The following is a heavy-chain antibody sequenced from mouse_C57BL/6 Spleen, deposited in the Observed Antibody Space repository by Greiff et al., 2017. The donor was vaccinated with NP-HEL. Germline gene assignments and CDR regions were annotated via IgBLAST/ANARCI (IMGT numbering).Heavy chain of an antibody. CDR2: INPNNGGT. D-gene: IGHD1-1*01. CDR1: GYTFTDYN. CDR3: ARSGNYYGSSYWFAY. V-gene: IGHV1-18*01. J-gene: IGHJ3*01. Sequence: EVQLQQSGPELVKPGASVKIPCKASGYTFTDYNMDWVKQSHGKSLEWIGDINPNNGGTIYNQKFKGKATLTVDKSSSTAYMELRSLTSEDTAVYYCARSGNYYGSSYWFAYWGQGTLVTVSA.